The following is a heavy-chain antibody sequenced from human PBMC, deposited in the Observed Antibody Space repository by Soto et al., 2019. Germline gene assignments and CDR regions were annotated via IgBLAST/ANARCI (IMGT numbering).Heavy chain of an antibody. D-gene: IGHD5-12*01. CDR2: IYNSGST. CDR1: GGSISSGGYS. Sequence: QLQLQESGSGLVKPSQTLSLTCAVSGGSISSGGYSWSWIRQPPGKGLEWIGYIYNSGSTYYNPSLKSRVTRSVDRSKNQFSLKLSAVTAADTAVYYCAAGGGLPRYYWGQGTLVTVSS. J-gene: IGHJ4*02. CDR3: AAGGGLPRYY. V-gene: IGHV4-30-2*01.